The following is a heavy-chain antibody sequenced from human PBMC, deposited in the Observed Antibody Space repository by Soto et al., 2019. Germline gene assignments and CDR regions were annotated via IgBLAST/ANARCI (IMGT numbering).Heavy chain of an antibody. D-gene: IGHD1-26*01. J-gene: IGHJ6*02. CDR1: GFTFSSYG. Sequence: PXESLRLSCAASGFTFSSYGMNWVRQAPGKGLEWVSSISSSSSYIYYADSVKGRFTISRDNAKNSLYLQMNSLRAEDTAVYYCARVLEIRARGAYYYGMDVWGQGTTVTVSS. CDR2: ISSSSSYI. V-gene: IGHV3-21*01. CDR3: ARVLEIRARGAYYYGMDV.